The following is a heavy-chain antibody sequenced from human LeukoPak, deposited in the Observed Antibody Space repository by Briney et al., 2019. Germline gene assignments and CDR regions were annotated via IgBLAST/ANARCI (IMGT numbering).Heavy chain of an antibody. J-gene: IGHJ5*02. V-gene: IGHV4-34*01. D-gene: IGHD4-23*01. CDR2: VSHSGSS. CDR3: ARGIFYGGRNQYIWLDL. Sequence: SETLSLTCAVYGGPFRGFFWSWIRQAPGKGLEWIGEVSHSGSSNYNPSLKSRINISLDTSKSQFSLRLTSGTAADTAVYYCARGIFYGGRNQYIWLDLWGQGTLVTVSS. CDR1: GGPFRGFF.